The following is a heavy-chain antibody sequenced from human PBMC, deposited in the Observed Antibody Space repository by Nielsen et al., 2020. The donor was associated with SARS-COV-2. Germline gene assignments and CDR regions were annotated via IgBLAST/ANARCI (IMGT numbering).Heavy chain of an antibody. Sequence: SETLSLTCAVSGGSISSSNWWCWVRQPPGKGLEWIGEIYHSGSTNYNPSLKSRVTISVDKSKNQFSLKVSSVTAADTAVYYCARLQDDSSTWYWFDPWGQGTLVTVSS. CDR3: ARLQDDSSTWYWFDP. D-gene: IGHD6-13*01. V-gene: IGHV4-4*02. CDR2: IYHSGST. CDR1: GGSISSSNW. J-gene: IGHJ5*02.